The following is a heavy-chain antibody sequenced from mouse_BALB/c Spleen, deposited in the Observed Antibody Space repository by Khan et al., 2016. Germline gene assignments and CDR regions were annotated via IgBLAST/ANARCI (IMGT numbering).Heavy chain of an antibody. V-gene: IGHV3-2*02. Sequence: EVQLQESGPGLVKPSQSLSLTCTVTGYSITSDYAWNWIRQFPGNRLEWMGYISYSGSTSYNPSLKSRISITRDTSKHPFFLQLNSVTSEDTATYYCARSDYGDKDAMDYWGQGTSVTVSS. D-gene: IGHD1-1*01. CDR1: GYSITSDYA. CDR3: ARSDYGDKDAMDY. CDR2: ISYSGST. J-gene: IGHJ4*01.